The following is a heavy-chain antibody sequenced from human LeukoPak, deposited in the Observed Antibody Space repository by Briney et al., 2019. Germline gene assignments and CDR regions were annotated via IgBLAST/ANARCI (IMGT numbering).Heavy chain of an antibody. CDR2: IDHSGSA. D-gene: IGHD2-2*01. Sequence: SETLSLTCAVYGGSFSGYHWTWIRQPPGKGLEWIGEIDHSGSANYNPSLESRVTISVDTSKNQFSLKLNFLSAADTAVYYCVRGLYPGCSSTSCYLCFDSWGQGSLVTVSS. CDR1: GGSFSGYH. CDR3: VRGLYPGCSSTSCYLCFDS. V-gene: IGHV4-34*01. J-gene: IGHJ4*02.